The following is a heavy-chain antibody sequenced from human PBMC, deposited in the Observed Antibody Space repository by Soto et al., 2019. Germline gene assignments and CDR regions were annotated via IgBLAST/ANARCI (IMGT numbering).Heavy chain of an antibody. Sequence: ASVKVSCKASGYTFTRSGISWVRQAPGQGLEWMGWISTYNGDTNYAQMFQGRVTMTTDTSTSTAYMELTSLRSDDTAVYYCAREGVAPYYYYGMDVWGQGTPVTVS. CDR2: ISTYNGDT. D-gene: IGHD5-12*01. CDR1: GYTFTRSG. J-gene: IGHJ6*02. V-gene: IGHV1-18*01. CDR3: AREGVAPYYYYGMDV.